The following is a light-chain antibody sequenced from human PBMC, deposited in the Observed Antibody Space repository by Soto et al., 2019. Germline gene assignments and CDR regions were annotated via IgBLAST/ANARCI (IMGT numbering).Light chain of an antibody. CDR1: QRVSSSY. V-gene: IGKV3-20*01. J-gene: IGKJ1*01. CDR2: CAS. Sequence: EIVLTQSPGTLSLSPGERATLSCRASQRVSSSYFAWYQQKPGQAPRLLIFCASSRATGIPDRFSGSVSGTDFTLTISRLEPEDFAVYYCQLYGTSPSWTFGQGTKVEIK. CDR3: QLYGTSPSWT.